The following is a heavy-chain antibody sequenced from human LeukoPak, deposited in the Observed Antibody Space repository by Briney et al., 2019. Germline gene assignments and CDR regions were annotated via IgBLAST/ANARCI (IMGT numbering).Heavy chain of an antibody. D-gene: IGHD6-6*01. Sequence: SVKVSCKASGGTFGSYAISWVRQAPGQGLEWMGGIIPIFGTASYAQKFQGRVTITTDESTSTAYMELSSLRSEDTAVYYCARGRPGEQLVPTPLDVWGKGTTVTVSS. CDR3: ARGRPGEQLVPTPLDV. CDR2: IIPIFGTA. J-gene: IGHJ6*04. CDR1: GGTFGSYA. V-gene: IGHV1-69*05.